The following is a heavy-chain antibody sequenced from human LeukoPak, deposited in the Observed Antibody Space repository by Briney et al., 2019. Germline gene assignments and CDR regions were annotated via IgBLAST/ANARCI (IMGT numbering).Heavy chain of an antibody. CDR3: ARTRLPDPIYDSSADADDY. Sequence: ASVKVSCKASGYTFTGYYMHWVRQAPGQGLEWMGWINPNSGGTNYAQKFQGRVTMTRDTSISTAYMELSRLRSEDTAVYYCARTRLPDPIYDSSADADDYWGQGTLVTVSS. D-gene: IGHD3-22*01. CDR2: INPNSGGT. CDR1: GYTFTGYY. J-gene: IGHJ4*02. V-gene: IGHV1-2*02.